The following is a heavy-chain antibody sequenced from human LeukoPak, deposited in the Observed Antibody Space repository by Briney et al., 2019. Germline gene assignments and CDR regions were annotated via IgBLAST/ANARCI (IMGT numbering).Heavy chain of an antibody. J-gene: IGHJ5*02. D-gene: IGHD3-10*01. CDR2: MNPNSGKT. Sequence: GASVKVSCKASGYTFTSYDINWVRQATGQGLEWLGWMNPNSGKTGYAQNFQGRVTMTRNTSIDTPYMELSSLRYEDTAVYYCARDYYGSKSSSFDPWGQGTLVTVSS. CDR3: ARDYYGSKSSSFDP. V-gene: IGHV1-8*01. CDR1: GYTFTSYD.